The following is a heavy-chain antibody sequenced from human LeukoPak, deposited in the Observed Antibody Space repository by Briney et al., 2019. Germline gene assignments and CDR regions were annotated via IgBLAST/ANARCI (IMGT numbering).Heavy chain of an antibody. D-gene: IGHD3-22*01. CDR1: GGTLSSYA. V-gene: IGHV1-69*13. Sequence: SVKVSCKASGGTLSSYAISWVRQAPGQGLEWMGGIIPIFGTANYAQKFQGRVTITADESTSTAYMELSSLRSEDTAVYYCASESDSSGYYYAFDIWGQGTMVTVSS. CDR3: ASESDSSGYYYAFDI. CDR2: IIPIFGTA. J-gene: IGHJ3*02.